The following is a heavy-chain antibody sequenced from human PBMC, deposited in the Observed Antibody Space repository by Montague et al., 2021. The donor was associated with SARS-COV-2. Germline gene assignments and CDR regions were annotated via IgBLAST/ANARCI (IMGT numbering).Heavy chain of an antibody. D-gene: IGHD6-13*01. CDR2: INGYGGST. CDR1: GFSFSDYA. CDR3: AKTRDSLSWSPFDF. Sequence: FRSLSWAASGFSFSDYAMNWVRQAPGKGLEWVSSINGYGGSTKYADSVKGRFTISRDNSKNTLYLQMNSLRAEDTAVYYCAKTRDSLSWSPFDFWGQGALVTVSS. V-gene: IGHV3-23*01. J-gene: IGHJ4*02.